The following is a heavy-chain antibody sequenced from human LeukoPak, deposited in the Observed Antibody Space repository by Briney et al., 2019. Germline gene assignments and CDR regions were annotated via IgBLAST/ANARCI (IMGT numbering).Heavy chain of an antibody. V-gene: IGHV3-43*02. CDR1: GFTFDDYA. J-gene: IGHJ4*02. D-gene: IGHD5-18*01. Sequence: AGGSLRLSCAASGFTFDDYAMHWVRQAPGKGLEWVSLISGDGGSTYYADSVKGRFTISRDNSKNTLYLQMNSLRAEDTAVYYCAKDGGLYSYGVHFDYWGQGTLVTVSS. CDR3: AKDGGLYSYGVHFDY. CDR2: ISGDGGST.